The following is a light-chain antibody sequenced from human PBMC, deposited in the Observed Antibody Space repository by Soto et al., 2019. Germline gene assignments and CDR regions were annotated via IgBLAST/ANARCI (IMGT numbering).Light chain of an antibody. V-gene: IGKV1-5*01. Sequence: DIQMTQSPSTLSASVGDRVTITCRASQSISSWLAWYQQKPGKAPKLLIYDASSLESGVPSRFSGSGSGTEFTLPISSLQPDDFATYYCQQYNSYSQTFGQGNKVEIK. CDR3: QQYNSYSQT. J-gene: IGKJ1*01. CDR2: DAS. CDR1: QSISSW.